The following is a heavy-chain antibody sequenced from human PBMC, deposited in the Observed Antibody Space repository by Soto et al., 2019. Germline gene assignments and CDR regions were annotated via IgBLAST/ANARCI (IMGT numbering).Heavy chain of an antibody. Sequence: QVQLQESGPGLVKPSETLSLTCTVSGGSFTSDYWSWIRQPPGKGLQWIGYIYYNGTTNYNPSLKSRLTISQATATGQISLELTSLTAADTAVYYCASHSGVAALGGLDHWGQGTLVTVSS. D-gene: IGHD2-8*01. CDR3: ASHSGVAALGGLDH. CDR2: IYYNGTT. J-gene: IGHJ4*02. CDR1: GGSFTSDY. V-gene: IGHV4-59*08.